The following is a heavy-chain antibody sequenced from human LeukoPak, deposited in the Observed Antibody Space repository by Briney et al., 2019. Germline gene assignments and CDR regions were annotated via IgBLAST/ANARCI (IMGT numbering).Heavy chain of an antibody. J-gene: IGHJ3*02. V-gene: IGHV4-59*01. CDR2: IYYSGST. CDR3: AREKDYDSSGSDAFDI. D-gene: IGHD3-22*01. Sequence: SETLSLTCTVSGGSISSYYWSWIRQPPGKGLEWIGYIYYSGSTNYNPSLKSRVTISVDTSKNQFSLKLSSVTAADTAVYYCAREKDYDSSGSDAFDIWGQGTMVTVSS. CDR1: GGSISSYY.